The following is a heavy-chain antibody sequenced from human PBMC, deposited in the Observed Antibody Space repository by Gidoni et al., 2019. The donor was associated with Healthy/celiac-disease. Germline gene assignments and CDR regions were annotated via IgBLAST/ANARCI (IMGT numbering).Heavy chain of an antibody. V-gene: IGHV3-23*01. CDR2: ISGRGGST. D-gene: IGHD3-22*01. CDR1: GFTFRLYA. Sequence: EVQLLESGGGLVQPGGSLRLSCAASGFTFRLYAMSWVRQAPGKGLDGVSAISGRGGSTYYADSVKGRFTISRDNSKNTLYLQMNSLRAEDTAVYYCAKDSPPAKYYYDSSGPFDYWGQGTLVTVSS. J-gene: IGHJ4*02. CDR3: AKDSPPAKYYYDSSGPFDY.